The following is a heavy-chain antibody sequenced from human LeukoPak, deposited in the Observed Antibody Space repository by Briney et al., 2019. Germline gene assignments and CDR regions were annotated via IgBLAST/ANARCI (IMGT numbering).Heavy chain of an antibody. CDR1: GGTFSNYA. D-gene: IGHD3-16*01. Sequence: SVKVSCKASGGTFSNYAISWVRQAPGQGLEWMGGIIPIFGTANYAQKFRGRVTITADKSTRTAYMELSSLRSEDTAVYYCARDPYDYVWGSYSDYWGQGTLVTVSS. V-gene: IGHV1-69*06. CDR2: IIPIFGTA. CDR3: ARDPYDYVWGSYSDY. J-gene: IGHJ4*02.